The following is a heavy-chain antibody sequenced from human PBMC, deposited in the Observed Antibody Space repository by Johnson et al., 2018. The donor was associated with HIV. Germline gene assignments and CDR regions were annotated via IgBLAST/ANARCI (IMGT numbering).Heavy chain of an antibody. D-gene: IGHD6-13*01. CDR1: GFIFRTHW. CDR2: IRQDGSEK. CDR3: ARALKRIAAADDAFDI. V-gene: IGHV3-7*04. Sequence: VQVVESGGGLVQPGGSLRLSCAGSGFIFRTHWIHWVRQPPGKGLEWVATIRQDGSEKFYVDSVKGRFTIFRDNAENSLYLQMNSLRAEDTAVYYCARALKRIAAADDAFDIWGQGTMVTVSS. J-gene: IGHJ3*02.